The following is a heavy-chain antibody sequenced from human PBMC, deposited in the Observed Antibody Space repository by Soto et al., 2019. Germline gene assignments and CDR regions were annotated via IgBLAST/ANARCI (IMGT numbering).Heavy chain of an antibody. D-gene: IGHD3-9*01. V-gene: IGHV3-48*02. CDR2: ISSGSKTI. CDR3: VRGDILGVRSFDY. CDR1: GFTFSGYS. Sequence: EVHLVESGGGLVQWGGSLRLSCAASGFTFSGYSVNWVRQAPGKGLEWISYISSGSKTIYYADSVKGRFIVSRDNAKSSQYLQMSSLRDEDTAVYYCVRGDILGVRSFDYWGQGTLVTVSS. J-gene: IGHJ4*02.